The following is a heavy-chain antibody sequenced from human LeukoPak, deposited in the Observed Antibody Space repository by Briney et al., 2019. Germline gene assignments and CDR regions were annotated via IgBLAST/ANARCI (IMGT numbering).Heavy chain of an antibody. CDR2: INPNSGGT. CDR3: ARDPRSYPSLGFDP. V-gene: IGHV1-2*02. J-gene: IGHJ5*02. Sequence: GASVKVSCKASGYTFTGYYMHWVRQAPGQGLEWMGWINPNSGGTNYAQKFQGRVTMTRDTSISTAYMELSRLRSDDTAVYYCARDPRSYPSLGFDPWGQGTLVTVSS. D-gene: IGHD1-26*01. CDR1: GYTFTGYY.